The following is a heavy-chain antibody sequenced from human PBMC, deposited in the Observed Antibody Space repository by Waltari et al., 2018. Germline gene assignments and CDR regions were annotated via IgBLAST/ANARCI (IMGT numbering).Heavy chain of an antibody. CDR1: GYSFTSYW. D-gene: IGHD2-21*02. CDR3: TRRAYCCDDCYPRDAFDI. CDR2: IYPGDSAT. Sequence: EVQLVQSGAEVKKPGESLKMSCKGSGYSFTSYWIGWVRQMPGKGLEWQGIIYPGDSATSYSPSVQGQVTISADKSIGPAYLQWSSLKASDTAMYYCTRRAYCCDDCYPRDAFDIWGQGTIVTVS. J-gene: IGHJ3*02. V-gene: IGHV5-51*01.